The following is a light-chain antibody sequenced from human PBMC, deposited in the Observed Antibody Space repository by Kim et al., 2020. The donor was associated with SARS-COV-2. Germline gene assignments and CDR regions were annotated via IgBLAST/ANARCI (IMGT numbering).Light chain of an antibody. CDR1: QSASSIY. CDR3: QHYGSSPA. Sequence: EIVLTQSPGTLSLSPGERATLSCRASQSASSIYLAWYQQKPGQAPRLLIYGASSRATGIPDRFSGSGSGTDFTLTISRLEPEDFAVYYCQHYGSSPAFGQGTKVDIK. CDR2: GAS. V-gene: IGKV3-20*01. J-gene: IGKJ1*01.